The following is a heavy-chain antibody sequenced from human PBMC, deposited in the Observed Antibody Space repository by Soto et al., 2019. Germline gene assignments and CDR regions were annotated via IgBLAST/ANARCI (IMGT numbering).Heavy chain of an antibody. J-gene: IGHJ6*02. CDR3: ARDKDRLQLGGNYYYILDV. Sequence: QVQLVQSGAEVKKPGSSVKVSCKASGGTFSTSAISWVRQAPGQGLEWVGGIMPVFPTPDYAQNFQGRVTITAAKTTTTANLEVNSLRADDTAVYYCARDKDRLQLGGNYYYILDVWGQGTAITVSS. CDR2: IMPVFPTP. CDR1: GGTFSTSA. V-gene: IGHV1-69*14. D-gene: IGHD1-1*01.